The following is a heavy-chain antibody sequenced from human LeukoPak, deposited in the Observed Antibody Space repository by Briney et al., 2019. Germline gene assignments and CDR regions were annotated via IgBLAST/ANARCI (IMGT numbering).Heavy chain of an antibody. Sequence: PGGSLRLSCAASGFTFSSYGMHWVRQAPGKGLEWVAVIWYDGSNKYYADSVKGRFTISRDNSKNTLYLQMNSLRAEDTAVYYCAKDNVAGPEEYFQHWGQGTLVTVSS. CDR1: GFTFSSYG. CDR2: IWYDGSNK. V-gene: IGHV3-33*06. CDR3: AKDNVAGPEEYFQH. D-gene: IGHD6-19*01. J-gene: IGHJ1*01.